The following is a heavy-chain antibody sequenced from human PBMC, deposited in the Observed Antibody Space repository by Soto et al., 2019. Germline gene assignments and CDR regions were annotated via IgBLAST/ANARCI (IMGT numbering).Heavy chain of an antibody. D-gene: IGHD2-15*01. Sequence: SQTLSLTCAISGDSVSSDSAAWNWIRQSPSRGLEWLGRTYYRSKWYNDYAASVKSRITINPDTSKNHFSLQMNSVTPGDTAVYYCSSWHYDYWGQGTLVTVSS. V-gene: IGHV6-1*01. CDR2: TYYRSKWYN. CDR1: GDSVSSDSAA. J-gene: IGHJ4*02. CDR3: SSWHYDY.